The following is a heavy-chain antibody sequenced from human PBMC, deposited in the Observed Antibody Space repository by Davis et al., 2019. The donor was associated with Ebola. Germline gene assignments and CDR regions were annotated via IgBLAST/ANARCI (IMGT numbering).Heavy chain of an antibody. Sequence: PGGSLRLSCAASGFMFSDYFMNWVRQAPGKGLEWVSYISGGSTTIYFADAVKGRFTVSRDNAKNTLYLQMDSLRAEDTAIYYFARATNSGSFSDYWGQGTLVTVSS. CDR3: ARATNSGSFSDY. V-gene: IGHV3-11*01. CDR1: GFMFSDYF. D-gene: IGHD1-26*01. CDR2: ISGGSTTI. J-gene: IGHJ4*02.